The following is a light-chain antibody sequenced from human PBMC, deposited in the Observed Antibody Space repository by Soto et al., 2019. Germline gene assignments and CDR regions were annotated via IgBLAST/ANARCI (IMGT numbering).Light chain of an antibody. CDR1: SSDVGGYNY. CDR3: SSYAGSNMVV. J-gene: IGLJ2*01. Sequence: QSALTQPPSASGSPGQSVTISCTGTSSDVGGYNYVSWYQQHPGKAPKLMIYEVSKRPSGVPDRFSGSKSGNTASLTVSGLQAEDEADYCCSSYAGSNMVVFGGGTKLTVL. CDR2: EVS. V-gene: IGLV2-8*01.